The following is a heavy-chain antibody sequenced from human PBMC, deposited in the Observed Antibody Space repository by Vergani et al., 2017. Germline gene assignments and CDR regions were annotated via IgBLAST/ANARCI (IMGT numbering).Heavy chain of an antibody. CDR3: ARGGSIYGAIDY. V-gene: IGHV1-69*02. Sequence: QVQLVQSGAEVKKPGSSVKVSCKASGGTFSSYTISWVRQAPGQGLEWMGRIIPILGIANYAQKFQGRVTITADKSTSTAYMELSSLRSEDTAVYYCARGGSIYGAIDYWAREPWSPSPQ. CDR1: GGTFSSYT. D-gene: IGHD4-17*01. CDR2: IIPILGIA. J-gene: IGHJ4*02.